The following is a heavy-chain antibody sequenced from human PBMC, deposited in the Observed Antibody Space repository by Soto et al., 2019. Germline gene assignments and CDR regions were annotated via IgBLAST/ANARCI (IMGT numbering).Heavy chain of an antibody. CDR2: INPNSGGT. CDR1: GYTFTSYG. CDR3: ARDRDYGQDYYYYYMDV. D-gene: IGHD4-17*01. J-gene: IGHJ6*03. V-gene: IGHV1-2*04. Sequence: GASVKVSCKASGYTFTSYGISWVRQAPGQGLEWMGWINPNSGGTNYAQKFQGWVTMTRDTSISTAYMELSRLRSDDTAVYYCARDRDYGQDYYYYYMDVWGKGTTVTVSS.